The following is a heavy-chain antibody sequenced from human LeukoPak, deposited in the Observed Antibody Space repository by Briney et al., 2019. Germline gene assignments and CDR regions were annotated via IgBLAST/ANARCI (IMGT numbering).Heavy chain of an antibody. Sequence: GGSLRLSCTASGYTFSTYSMNWVRQAPGKGLEWVAVIWNDGSNRYHADSVKGRFTISRDNSKNTLYLQMNSLRADDTAVYYCAKEAPHNWFDPWGQGTLVTVSS. D-gene: IGHD6-6*01. CDR2: IWNDGSNR. J-gene: IGHJ5*02. CDR3: AKEAPHNWFDP. V-gene: IGHV3-33*06. CDR1: GYTFSTYS.